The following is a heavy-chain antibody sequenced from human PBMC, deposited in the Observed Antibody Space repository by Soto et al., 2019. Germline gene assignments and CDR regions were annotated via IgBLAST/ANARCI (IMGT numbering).Heavy chain of an antibody. D-gene: IGHD3-16*01. J-gene: IGHJ6*01. V-gene: IGHV1-18*01. CDR3: AMVDVYVTPSPQNV. Sequence: QVQLVQPGAEVKNPGASVKVSCKASGYTFTRYGIGWARQAPGQGLEWMGWINTYNGNTNYAQNVQGRVTLTTDTSTSTAYMELRSVRSNDTAIYYCAMVDVYVTPSPQNVW. CDR2: INTYNGNT. CDR1: GYTFTRYG.